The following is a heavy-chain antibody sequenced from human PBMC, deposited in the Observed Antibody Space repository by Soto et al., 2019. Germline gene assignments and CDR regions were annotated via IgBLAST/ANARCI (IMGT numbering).Heavy chain of an antibody. V-gene: IGHV4-34*01. Sequence: SETLSITSAVYGGSGNGYYWNCIGQPPGKGLEWIGEINHTGGTHYNPSLKSRVTMSVDTSKNQFSLRLSSVTAADTAIYYCATLRTFFGLLIPLLYSWAQGSQVPGSS. CDR2: INHTGGT. J-gene: IGHJ4*02. D-gene: IGHD3-3*01. CDR3: ATLRTFFGLLIPLLYS. CDR1: GGSGNGYY.